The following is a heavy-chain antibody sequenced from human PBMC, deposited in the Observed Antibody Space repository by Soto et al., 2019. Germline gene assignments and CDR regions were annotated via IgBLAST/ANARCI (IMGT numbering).Heavy chain of an antibody. J-gene: IGHJ4*02. D-gene: IGHD3-10*01. CDR1: GFTFSKYV. CDR2: ISSHGGST. V-gene: IGHV3-64D*06. Sequence: PGGSLRLSCSASGFTFSKYVMYWVRQAPGKGLEYVSAISSHGGSTYYADFVKARFTISRDNSKNTLYLQMSSLRAEDTAVYYCVKDQTGVDASYFDYWGQGTLVTVSS. CDR3: VKDQTGVDASYFDY.